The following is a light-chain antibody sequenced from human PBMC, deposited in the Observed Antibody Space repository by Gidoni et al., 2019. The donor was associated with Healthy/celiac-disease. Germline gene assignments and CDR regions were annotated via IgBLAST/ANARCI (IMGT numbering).Light chain of an antibody. V-gene: IGKV3-20*01. CDR3: QQYGSSPRT. Sequence: EIVLTQSPGTLSLSPGERATLSCRASQSVSSSDLAWYQQKPGQAPRLLLYGASSRAPGIPDRFSGSGSGTDFTLTISRLEPEDFAVYYCQQYGSSPRTFGQGTKVEIK. CDR1: QSVSSSD. CDR2: GAS. J-gene: IGKJ1*01.